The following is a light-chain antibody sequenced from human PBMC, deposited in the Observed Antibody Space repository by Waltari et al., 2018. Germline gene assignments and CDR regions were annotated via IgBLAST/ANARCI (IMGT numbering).Light chain of an antibody. V-gene: IGLV2-14*03. CDR2: DVS. Sequence: QSALTQPASVSGSPGPSTTISCTGPSSDVGTYNYVFWYQQHPGKAPKLMIFDVSIRPSGVSNRFSGSKSGNTASLTISGLQAEDEADYYCSSYISSSTLELFGGGTSLTVL. CDR1: SSDVGTYNY. J-gene: IGLJ2*01. CDR3: SSYISSSTLEL.